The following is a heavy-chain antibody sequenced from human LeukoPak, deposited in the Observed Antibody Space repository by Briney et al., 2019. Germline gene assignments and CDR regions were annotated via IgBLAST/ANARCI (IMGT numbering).Heavy chain of an antibody. D-gene: IGHD2-21*01. V-gene: IGHV3-23*01. J-gene: IGHJ6*03. CDR2: ISGSAGST. Sequence: TGGSLRLSCAASGFTFSGYAMNWVRQAPGKGLEWVSGISGSAGSTYYADSVKGRFTISRDNSNNRLYLQMNSLRAEDTAVYYCAKIAYYYYMDVWGKGTTVTVSS. CDR3: AKIAYYYYMDV. CDR1: GFTFSGYA.